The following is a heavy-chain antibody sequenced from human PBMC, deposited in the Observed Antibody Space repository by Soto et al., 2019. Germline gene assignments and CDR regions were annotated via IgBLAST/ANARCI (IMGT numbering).Heavy chain of an antibody. V-gene: IGHV1-8*01. CDR1: GYTFTSYD. J-gene: IGHJ3*02. CDR3: AGGLRVFDAFDI. CDR2: MNPNSGNT. Sequence: GASVKVSCKASGYTFTSYDINWVRQATGQGLEWMGWMNPNSGNTGYAQKFQGRVTMTRNTSISTAYMELSSLRSEDTAVYYCAGGLRVFDAFDIWGQGTMVTVSS. D-gene: IGHD4-17*01.